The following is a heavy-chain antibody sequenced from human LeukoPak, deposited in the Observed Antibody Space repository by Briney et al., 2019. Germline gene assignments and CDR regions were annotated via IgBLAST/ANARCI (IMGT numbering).Heavy chain of an antibody. D-gene: IGHD4-11*01. J-gene: IGHJ4*02. V-gene: IGHV4-30-2*01. CDR2: IYHSGST. CDR3: ASYSNWGYFDY. Sequence: SQTLSLTCTVSGGSISSGGYYWSWIRQPPGKGLEWIGYIYHSGSTYYNPSLKSRVTISVDRSKNQFSLKLSSVTAADTAVYYCASYSNWGYFDYWGQGTLVTVSS. CDR1: GGSISSGGYY.